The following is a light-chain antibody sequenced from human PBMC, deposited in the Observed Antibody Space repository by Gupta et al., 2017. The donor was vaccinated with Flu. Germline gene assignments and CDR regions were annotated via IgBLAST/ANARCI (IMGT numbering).Light chain of an antibody. CDR2: GAS. Sequence: TVLTQSPGTLSLSPGERATLSCRASQSVSSSYLAWYQQKPGQAPRLLIYGASSRATGIPDRFSGSGSGTDFTLTSSRLEPEDFAVYYCQQYCSSPLTFGHGTKVDIK. J-gene: IGKJ3*01. CDR1: QSVSSSY. CDR3: QQYCSSPLT. V-gene: IGKV3-20*01.